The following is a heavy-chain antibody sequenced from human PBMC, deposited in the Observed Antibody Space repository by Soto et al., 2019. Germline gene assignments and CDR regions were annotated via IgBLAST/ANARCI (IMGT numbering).Heavy chain of an antibody. J-gene: IGHJ5*02. CDR3: ATVYSWALGVWFDP. Sequence: ASVKVSCKVSGYTLTELSMHWVRQAPGKGLEWMGGFDPEDGETIYAQNFQGRVTMTEDTSTDTAYMELSSLRSEDTAVYYCATVYSWALGVWFDPWGQGTLVTVSS. CDR2: FDPEDGET. D-gene: IGHD3-16*01. CDR1: GYTLTELS. V-gene: IGHV1-24*01.